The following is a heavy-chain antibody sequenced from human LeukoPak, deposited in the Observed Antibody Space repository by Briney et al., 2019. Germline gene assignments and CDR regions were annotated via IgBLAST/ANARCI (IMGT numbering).Heavy chain of an antibody. V-gene: IGHV1-2*02. CDR2: INPNRGGT. J-gene: IGHJ6*02. D-gene: IGHD5-18*01. Sequence: GASVKVSCKASGYTFAGYYMHWVRQAPGQGLEWMGWINPNRGGTNYAQKFQGRVTMTRDTSISTAYMELSRLRSDDTAVYYCARVGYIRYSYGYPPPYYYYGMDVWGQGTTVTVSS. CDR3: ARVGYIRYSYGYPPPYYYYGMDV. CDR1: GYTFAGYY.